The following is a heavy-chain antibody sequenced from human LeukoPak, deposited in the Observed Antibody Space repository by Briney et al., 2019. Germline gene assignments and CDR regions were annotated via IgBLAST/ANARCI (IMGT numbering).Heavy chain of an antibody. CDR2: IYPGDSDT. Sequence: GESLKISCKGSGYSFTSYWIGWVRQMPGKGLEWMEIIYPGDSDTRYSPSFQGHVTISADKTISTAYLKWSSLKASDTAMYYCARGVGILTRNWFDPWGQGTLVTVSS. CDR1: GYSFTSYW. V-gene: IGHV5-51*01. CDR3: ARGVGILTRNWFDP. J-gene: IGHJ5*02. D-gene: IGHD3-9*01.